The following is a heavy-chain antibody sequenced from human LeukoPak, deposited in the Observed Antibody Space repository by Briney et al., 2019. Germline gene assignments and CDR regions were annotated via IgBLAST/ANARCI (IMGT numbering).Heavy chain of an antibody. J-gene: IGHJ5*02. V-gene: IGHV4-39*01. CDR2: IYYSGST. CDR1: GGSISITSYY. D-gene: IGHD6-19*01. Sequence: SETLSLTCTVSGGSISITSYYWGWIRQPPGKGLEWIGSIYYSGSTYYNPSLKSRVTMSVDTSKNQFSLKLSSVTAADTAVYHCARQDYSSGWYWFDPWGQGTLVTVSS. CDR3: ARQDYSSGWYWFDP.